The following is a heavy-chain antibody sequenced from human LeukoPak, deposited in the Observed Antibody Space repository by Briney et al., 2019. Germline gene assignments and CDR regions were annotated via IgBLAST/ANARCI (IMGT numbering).Heavy chain of an antibody. D-gene: IGHD6-13*01. CDR2: INHSGST. CDR3: ARVVAAAGTDLWGYFDY. Sequence: SETLSLTCAVYGGSFSGYYWSWIRQPPGKGLEWIGEINHSGSTNYNPSLKSRVTISVDTSKNQFSLKLSSVTAADTAVYYCARVVAAAGTDLWGYFDYWGQGTLVTVSS. CDR1: GGSFSGYY. J-gene: IGHJ4*02. V-gene: IGHV4-34*01.